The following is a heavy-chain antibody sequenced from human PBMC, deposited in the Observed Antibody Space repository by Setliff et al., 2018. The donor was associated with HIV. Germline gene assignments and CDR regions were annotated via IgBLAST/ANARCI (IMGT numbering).Heavy chain of an antibody. J-gene: IGHJ3*02. D-gene: IGHD2-21*02. Sequence: VKVSCKASGYTFTNYAIHWVRQAPGQRLEWMGWINPGNGNTKYSQKFQGRVTITRDTSATTAYMELSSLRSEDTAIFYCAREPIGGDDAFDIWGQGTMVTVS. V-gene: IGHV1-3*01. CDR3: AREPIGGDDAFDI. CDR1: GYTFTNYA. CDR2: INPGNGNT.